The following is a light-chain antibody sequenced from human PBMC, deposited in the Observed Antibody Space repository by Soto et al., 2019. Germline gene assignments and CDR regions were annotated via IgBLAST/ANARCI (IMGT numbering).Light chain of an antibody. CDR2: GIS. V-gene: IGKV3-20*01. CDR1: QSVTSSD. CDR3: QQYGSSPIT. Sequence: EIVLTQSPGTLSLSLGESATLSCRASQSVTSSDLAWYQRKPGQAPRLLIYGISTRATGIPDKFSGSGSGTDFTLTVGRLEPEDFAVYYCQQYGSSPITFGQGTRLEIK. J-gene: IGKJ5*01.